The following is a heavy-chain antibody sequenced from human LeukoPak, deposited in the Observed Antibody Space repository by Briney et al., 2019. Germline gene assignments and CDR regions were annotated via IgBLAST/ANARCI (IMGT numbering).Heavy chain of an antibody. CDR1: GFTFSSYA. J-gene: IGHJ3*02. D-gene: IGHD1-26*01. CDR3: ARGGSGATNDAFYI. Sequence: GGSLRLSCAASGFTFSSYAMHWVRQAPGKGLEYVSAISSNGGSTYYANSVKGRFTISRDNSKNTLYLQMGSLRAEDMAVYYCARGGSGATNDAFYIWGQGTMVTVSS. V-gene: IGHV3-64*01. CDR2: ISSNGGST.